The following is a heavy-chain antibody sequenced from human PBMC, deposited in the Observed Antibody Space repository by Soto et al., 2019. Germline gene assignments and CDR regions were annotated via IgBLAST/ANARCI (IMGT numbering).Heavy chain of an antibody. CDR1: GGSISSYY. Sequence: SETLSLTCTVSGGSISSYYWSWIRQPPGKGLEWIGYIYYSGSTNYNPSLKSRVTISVDTSKNQFSLKLSSVTAADTAVYYCARDSPRYSSSSLFWFDPWGQGTLVTVSS. D-gene: IGHD6-6*01. J-gene: IGHJ5*02. V-gene: IGHV4-59*01. CDR3: ARDSPRYSSSSLFWFDP. CDR2: IYYSGST.